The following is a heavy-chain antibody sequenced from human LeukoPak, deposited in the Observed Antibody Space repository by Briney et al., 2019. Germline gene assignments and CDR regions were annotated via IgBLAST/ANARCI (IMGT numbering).Heavy chain of an antibody. Sequence: PGGSLRLSCAASGITFSNFAMSWVRQAPGKGLEWVSLIIGSSGDTFYADSVKGRFTISRDNSKNRLYLQMNSLRAEDTALYYCAKGAYDYIEMGYFDSWGQGTLDTVSS. CDR1: GITFSNFA. J-gene: IGHJ4*02. D-gene: IGHD5-12*01. V-gene: IGHV3-23*01. CDR3: AKGAYDYIEMGYFDS. CDR2: IIGSSGDT.